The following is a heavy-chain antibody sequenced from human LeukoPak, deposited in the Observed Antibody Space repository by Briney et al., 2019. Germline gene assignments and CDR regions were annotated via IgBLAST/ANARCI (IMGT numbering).Heavy chain of an antibody. J-gene: IGHJ6*03. CDR1: GFTFSSYD. CDR2: VSTSSSYI. V-gene: IGHV3-21*01. D-gene: IGHD2-15*01. Sequence: GGSLRLSCAASGFTFSSYDMNWVRQAPGKGLEWVSSVSTSSSYIYYADSVKGRFTISRENAKNSLYLQMNSLRAGDTAVYYCARDRGGGHMDVWGKGTTVTISS. CDR3: ARDRGGGHMDV.